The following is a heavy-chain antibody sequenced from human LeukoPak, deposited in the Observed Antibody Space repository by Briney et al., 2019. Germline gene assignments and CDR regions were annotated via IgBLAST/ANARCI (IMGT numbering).Heavy chain of an antibody. D-gene: IGHD6-13*01. J-gene: IGHJ4*02. CDR2: ISGSGGST. Sequence: GGSLRLSCAASGFTFSSYAMSWVRQAPGKGLEWVSAISGSGGSTYYADSVKGRFTISRDYSKNTLYLQMNSLRAEDTAVYYCAKVASSSWYGGPFDYWGQGTLVTVSS. V-gene: IGHV3-23*01. CDR3: AKVASSSWYGGPFDY. CDR1: GFTFSSYA.